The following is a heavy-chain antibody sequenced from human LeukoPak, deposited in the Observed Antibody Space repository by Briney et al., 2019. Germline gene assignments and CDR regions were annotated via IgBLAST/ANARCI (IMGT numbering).Heavy chain of an antibody. CDR3: ARSSSSDFDY. J-gene: IGHJ4*02. V-gene: IGHV3-21*01. CDR2: ISSSSSYI. Sequence: GGSLRLSCAASGFTFSSYSMNWVHQAPGKGLEWVSSISSSSSYIYYADSVKGRFTISRDNAKNSLYLQMNSLRAEDTAVYYCARSSSSDFDYWGQGTLVTVSS. CDR1: GFTFSSYS. D-gene: IGHD6-6*01.